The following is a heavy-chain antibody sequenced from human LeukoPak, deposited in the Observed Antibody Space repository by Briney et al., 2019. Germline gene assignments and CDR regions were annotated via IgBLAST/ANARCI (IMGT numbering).Heavy chain of an antibody. CDR1: GFTFSSYG. CDR3: AKALGGYRFEY. J-gene: IGHJ4*02. V-gene: IGHV3-23*01. Sequence: PGGSLRLSCAASGFTFSSYGMSWVRQAPGKGLEWVSSISGSGGNTYYADSVKGRFTISRDNSKNTLFLHMNSLRAEDTAVYYCAKALGGYRFEYWGQGTLVTVSS. D-gene: IGHD3-16*01. CDR2: ISGSGGNT.